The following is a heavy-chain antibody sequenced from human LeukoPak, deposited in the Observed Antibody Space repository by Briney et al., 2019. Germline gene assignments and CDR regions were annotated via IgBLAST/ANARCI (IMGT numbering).Heavy chain of an antibody. CDR2: IYYSGST. CDR3: ARDRCSSRSGYLTTTQKGYFEL. Sequence: KPSETLSLTCTVSGGSINNYYWSWIRQPPGKGLEWIGYIYYSGSTNYNPSLKSRVTISLDTSKNQFSLKLSSVTAADTAVYYCARDRCSSRSGYLTTTQKGYFELWGRGTVVTVSS. J-gene: IGHJ2*01. CDR1: GGSINNYY. D-gene: IGHD2-2*01. V-gene: IGHV4-59*01.